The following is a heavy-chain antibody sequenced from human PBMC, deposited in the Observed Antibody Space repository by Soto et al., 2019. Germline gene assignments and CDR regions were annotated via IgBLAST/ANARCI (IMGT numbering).Heavy chain of an antibody. D-gene: IGHD6-13*01. J-gene: IGHJ4*02. CDR1: GYTFPSYY. CDR2: INPSGGST. V-gene: IGHV1-46*01. Sequence: ASVKVSCKAPGYTFPSYYMHWVRQAPGQGLEWMGIINPSGGSTSYAQKFQGRVTMTRDTSTSTVYMELSSLRSEDTAVYYCARDSGRRAAARQYYFDYWGQGTLVTVSS. CDR3: ARDSGRRAAARQYYFDY.